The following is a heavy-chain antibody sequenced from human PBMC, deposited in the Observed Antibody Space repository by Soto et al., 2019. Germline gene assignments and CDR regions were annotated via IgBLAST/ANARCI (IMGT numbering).Heavy chain of an antibody. CDR3: ATRHTAVPTPANYFDY. CDR2: FVSSTGST. V-gene: IGHV3-23*01. Sequence: VQLLESGGDLVQPGGSLRLSCAASGFTFSSYTMNWVRQAPGKGLEWISTFVSSTGSTFYAESVEGRFTISNDDSKNTLYLQMNSLRAEDTAVYYCATRHTAVPTPANYFDYWGQGTLVTVSS. CDR1: GFTFSSYT. D-gene: IGHD5-18*01. J-gene: IGHJ4*02.